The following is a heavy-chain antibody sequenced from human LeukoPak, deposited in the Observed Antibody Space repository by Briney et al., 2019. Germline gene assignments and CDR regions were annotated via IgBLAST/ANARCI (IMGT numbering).Heavy chain of an antibody. CDR2: VGVSGDST. J-gene: IGHJ4*02. CDR3: AKDQAACSSSSCYERGFDY. D-gene: IGHD2-2*01. V-gene: IGHV3-23*01. CDR1: GFTFSSYG. Sequence: HAGGSLRLSCAASGFTFSSYGMSWVRQAPGKGLEWVSAVGVSGDSTYYADSVKGRFTISRDNSQNTLFLQMGSLSDEDTAVYYCAKDQAACSSSSCYERGFDYWGQGTLVTVSS.